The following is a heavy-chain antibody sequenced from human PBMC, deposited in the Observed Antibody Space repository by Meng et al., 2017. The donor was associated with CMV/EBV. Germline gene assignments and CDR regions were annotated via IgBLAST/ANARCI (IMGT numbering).Heavy chain of an antibody. V-gene: IGHV3-48*04. J-gene: IGHJ6*02. Sequence: GGSLRLSCAASGFTFSSYSMNWVRQAPGKGLEWVSYISSSSSTIYYADSVKGRFTISRDNAKNSRYLQMNSLRAEDTAVYYCARLDPGPLFCSSTSCYGGFGMDVWGQGTTVTVSS. D-gene: IGHD2-2*01. CDR2: ISSSSSTI. CDR1: GFTFSSYS. CDR3: ARLDPGPLFCSSTSCYGGFGMDV.